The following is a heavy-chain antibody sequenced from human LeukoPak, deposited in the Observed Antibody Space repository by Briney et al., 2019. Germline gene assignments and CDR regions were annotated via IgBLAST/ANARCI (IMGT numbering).Heavy chain of an antibody. Sequence: GGSLRLSCAASGFTFSSYSMNWVRQAPGKGLEWVSSISSSSSYIYYADSVKGRFTISRDNAKNSLYLQMNSLRAEDTAVYYCASVYYGSGSSPLSWGQGNLVTVSS. CDR2: ISSSSSYI. D-gene: IGHD3-10*01. CDR3: ASVYYGSGSSPLS. J-gene: IGHJ5*02. V-gene: IGHV3-21*01. CDR1: GFTFSSYS.